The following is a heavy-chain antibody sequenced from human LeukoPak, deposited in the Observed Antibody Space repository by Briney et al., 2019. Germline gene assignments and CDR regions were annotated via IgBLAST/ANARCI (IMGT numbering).Heavy chain of an antibody. D-gene: IGHD2-2*01. CDR2: ISGSGGST. Sequence: GGSLRLSCAASGFTFSSYAMSWVRQTPGKGLEWVSAISGSGGSTYYADSVKGRFTISRDNSKNTLYLQMNSLRAEDTAVYYCAKDTRRKVVPAARPYYFDYWGQGTLVTVSS. CDR3: AKDTRRKVVPAARPYYFDY. CDR1: GFTFSSYA. V-gene: IGHV3-23*01. J-gene: IGHJ4*02.